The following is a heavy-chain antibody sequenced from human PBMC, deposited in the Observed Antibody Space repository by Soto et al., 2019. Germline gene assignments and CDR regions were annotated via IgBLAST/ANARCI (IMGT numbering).Heavy chain of an antibody. Sequence: QVQLQESGPGLVKPSQTLSLTCTVSGGSISNDYYYWSWIRQSPGEGLEWIGNIYYTGSTFYNPSLKRRLTVSVDTSKNQFSLRLSSVTAADTAVYYCARAYYYDRSGYYYGYNWFDPWGQGTLVTVSS. CDR2: IYYTGST. CDR3: ARAYYYDRSGYYYGYNWFDP. J-gene: IGHJ5*02. CDR1: GGSISNDYYY. D-gene: IGHD3-22*01. V-gene: IGHV4-30-4*01.